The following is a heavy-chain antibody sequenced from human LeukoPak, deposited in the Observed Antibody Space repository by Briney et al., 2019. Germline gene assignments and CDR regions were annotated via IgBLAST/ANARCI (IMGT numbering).Heavy chain of an antibody. D-gene: IGHD4-17*01. Sequence: GGSLRLSCTVSGFTVSSNSMSWVRQAPGKGLEWVSFIYSDNTHYSASVKGRFTISRDNSKNTLYLQMNSLRAEDTAVYYCAREFDYEGVDPWGQGTLVTVSS. CDR2: IYSDNT. CDR3: AREFDYEGVDP. V-gene: IGHV3-53*01. J-gene: IGHJ5*02. CDR1: GFTVSSNS.